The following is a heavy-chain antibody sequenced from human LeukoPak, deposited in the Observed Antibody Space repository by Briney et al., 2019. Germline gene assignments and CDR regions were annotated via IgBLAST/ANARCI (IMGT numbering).Heavy chain of an antibody. V-gene: IGHV4-39*01. J-gene: IGHJ4*02. D-gene: IGHD3-10*01. CDR3: ARLRLIGSYYAS. Sequence: SETLSLTCTVSGASFNSDDQYWGWIRQPPGKGLEWIGSIYYSGSTYYNPSLKSRVTISVDTSKNQFSLKLSSVTAADTAVYYCARLRLIGSYYASWGQGTLVTVSS. CDR1: GASFNSDDQY. CDR2: IYYSGST.